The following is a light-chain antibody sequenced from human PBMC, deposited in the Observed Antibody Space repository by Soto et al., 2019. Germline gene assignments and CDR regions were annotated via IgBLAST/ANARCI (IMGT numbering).Light chain of an antibody. CDR1: QSVSNNY. Sequence: EIVLTQCPVTFSLSPGERATLSCRTSQSVSNNYLAWYQQKPGQAPRLLIYGAPRTASGCGLRIRGSPFWRDLALAPSLQEDDFFTEYYYQYNSGSPWTFGQGTKVDIK. J-gene: IGKJ1*01. CDR3: QYNSGSPWT. V-gene: IGKV3-20*01. CDR2: GAP.